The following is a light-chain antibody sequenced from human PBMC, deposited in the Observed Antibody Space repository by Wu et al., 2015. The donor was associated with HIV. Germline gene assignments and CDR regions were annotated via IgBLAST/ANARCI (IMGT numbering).Light chain of an antibody. V-gene: IGKV1-5*03. J-gene: IGKJ2*01. CDR1: QSIGDS. CDR3: QQYKNYPYT. CDR2: QAS. Sequence: DIQMTQSPSTLSASVGGRVTISCRASQSIGDSLAWYQQRLGKAPKLLIYQASTLENGVPSKFSGSGSGTGFTLSISSLQPDDFATYYCQQYKNYPYTFGRGPSCRSN.